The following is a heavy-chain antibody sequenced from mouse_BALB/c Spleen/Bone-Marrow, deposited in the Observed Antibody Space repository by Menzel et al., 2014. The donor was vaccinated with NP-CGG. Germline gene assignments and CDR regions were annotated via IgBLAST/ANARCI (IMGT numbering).Heavy chain of an antibody. V-gene: IGHV4-1*02. D-gene: IGHD1-2*01. CDR2: INPDSSTI. CDR3: ARPGYYGYQGV. J-gene: IGHJ1*01. CDR1: GFDFSRYW. Sequence: VQLQQSGGGLVQPGGSLKLSCAASGFDFSRYWMTWVRQAPGKGLEWIGEINPDSSTINYTPSPKDKFIISRDNAKNTLYLQMSKVRSEDTALYYCARPGYYGYQGVWGAGTTVTVSS.